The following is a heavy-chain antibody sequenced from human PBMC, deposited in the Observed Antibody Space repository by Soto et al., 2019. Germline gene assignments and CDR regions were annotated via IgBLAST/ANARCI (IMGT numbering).Heavy chain of an antibody. CDR1: GGSISSGGYY. D-gene: IGHD2-2*02. CDR3: ARDRVVVVPAAIYYYYGMDV. J-gene: IGHJ6*02. CDR2: IYYSGST. Sequence: KTSETLSLTXTVSGGSISSGGYYWSWIRQHPGKGLEWIGYIYYSGSTYYNPSLKSRVTISVDTSKNQFSLKLSSVTAADTAVYYCARDRVVVVPAAIYYYYGMDVWGQGTTVTVSS. V-gene: IGHV4-31*02.